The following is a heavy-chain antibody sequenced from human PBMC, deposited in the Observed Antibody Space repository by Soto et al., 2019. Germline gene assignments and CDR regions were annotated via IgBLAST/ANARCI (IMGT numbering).Heavy chain of an antibody. J-gene: IGHJ3*02. D-gene: IGHD4-17*01. V-gene: IGHV3-23*01. CDR3: ARLYGDTDAFDI. CDR1: GFTFSSYA. Sequence: GGSLRLSCAASGFTFSSYAMSWVRQAPGKGLEWVSAISGSGGSTYYADSVKGRFTISRDNSKNTLYLQMNSLRAEYTAVYYCARLYGDTDAFDIWGQGTMVTVSS. CDR2: ISGSGGST.